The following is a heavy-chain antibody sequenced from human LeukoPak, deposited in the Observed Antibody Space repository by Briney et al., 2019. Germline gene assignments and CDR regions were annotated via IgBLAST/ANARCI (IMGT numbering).Heavy chain of an antibody. Sequence: SETLSLTCAVYGGSFSGYYWGWIRQPPGKGLEWVGSIYHSGSTYYNPSLKRGVTISVDTSKNQFSLKLSSVTAADTAVYYCARVLKGRAPFDYWGQGTLVTVSS. CDR2: IYHSGST. CDR3: ARVLKGRAPFDY. J-gene: IGHJ4*02. CDR1: GGSFSGYY. V-gene: IGHV4-38-2*01.